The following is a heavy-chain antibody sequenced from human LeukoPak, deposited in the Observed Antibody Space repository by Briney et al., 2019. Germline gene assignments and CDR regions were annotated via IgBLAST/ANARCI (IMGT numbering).Heavy chain of an antibody. V-gene: IGHV4-39*01. CDR2: IYYSGST. J-gene: IGHJ4*02. CDR1: GGSISSSSYY. Sequence: SETLSLTCTVSGGSISSSSYYWGWIRQPPGKALEWIGSIYYSGSTFYNPSLWSRVTISVDTSKNQFSLKLSSVTAADTAMYYCASHYNSGWYWTIDYWGQGTLVTVSS. D-gene: IGHD6-19*01. CDR3: ASHYNSGWYWTIDY.